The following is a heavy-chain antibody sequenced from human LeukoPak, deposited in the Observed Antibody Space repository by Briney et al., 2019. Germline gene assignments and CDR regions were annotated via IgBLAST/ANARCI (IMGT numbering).Heavy chain of an antibody. V-gene: IGHV1-69*04. Sequence: SVKVSCKASGGTFSSCAISWVRQATGQGLEWMGRIIPILGIANYAQKFQGRVTITADKSTSTAYMELSSLRSEDTAVYYCARVYGDGYNYPDYWGQGTLVTVSS. J-gene: IGHJ4*02. CDR1: GGTFSSCA. D-gene: IGHD5-24*01. CDR2: IIPILGIA. CDR3: ARVYGDGYNYPDY.